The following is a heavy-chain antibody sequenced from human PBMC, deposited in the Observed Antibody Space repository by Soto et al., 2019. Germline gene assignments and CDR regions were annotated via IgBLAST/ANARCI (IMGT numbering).Heavy chain of an antibody. CDR1: GFTVSDYY. CDR3: GRAMSRSRTFFDF. CDR2: ISSDSRTI. Sequence: QVQLVESGGGLVKPGGTLRLSCVASGFTVSDYYMSWFRQAPGKGLEWVSYISSDSRTISYPVSVKCRSTLSRHSAKESLYLQMSSLRAVDTAVYYWGRAMSRSRTFFDFCGQVTLVTV. J-gene: IGHJ4*02. V-gene: IGHV3-11*01. D-gene: IGHD6-13*01.